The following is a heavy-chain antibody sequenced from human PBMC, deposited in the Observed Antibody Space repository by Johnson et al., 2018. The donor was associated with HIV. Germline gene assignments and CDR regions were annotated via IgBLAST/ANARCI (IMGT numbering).Heavy chain of an antibody. J-gene: IGHJ3*02. Sequence: VQLVESGGGLVQPGGSLRLSCPASGFTFTNHYMTWVRQAPGKGLEWVANIKQDGSEKYYVDSVKGRFTISRDNAKNSLYLQMNSLRAEDTAVYYCARGGGSEILTGGDAFDIWGQGTMVTVSS. CDR2: IKQDGSEK. D-gene: IGHD3-9*01. V-gene: IGHV3-7*03. CDR3: ARGGGSEILTGGDAFDI. CDR1: GFTFTNHY.